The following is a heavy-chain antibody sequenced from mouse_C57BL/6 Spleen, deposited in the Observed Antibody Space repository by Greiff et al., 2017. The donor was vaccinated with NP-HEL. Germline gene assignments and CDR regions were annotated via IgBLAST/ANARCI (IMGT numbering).Heavy chain of an antibody. V-gene: IGHV5-4*01. J-gene: IGHJ2*01. CDR2: ISDGGSYT. Sequence: EVQLVESGGGLVKPGGSLKLSCAASGFTFSSYAMSWVRQTPEKRLEWVATISDGGSYTYYPDNVKGRFTISRDNAKNNRYLQMSHLKSEDTAMYYCARAGRSTMVTYYFDYWGQGTTLTVSS. D-gene: IGHD2-2*01. CDR1: GFTFSSYA. CDR3: ARAGRSTMVTYYFDY.